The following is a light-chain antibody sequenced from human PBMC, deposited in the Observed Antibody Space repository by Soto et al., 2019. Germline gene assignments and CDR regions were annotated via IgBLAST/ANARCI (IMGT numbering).Light chain of an antibody. J-gene: IGLJ2*01. CDR1: SSDVGGYNY. CDR3: SSYTISSTVV. CDR2: DVS. Sequence: QAVLTQPASVSGSPGQSITISCTGTSSDVGGYNYVSWYQQHPGKAPKLMIYDVSNRPSGVSNRFSGSKSGNTASLTISGLQAEDEADYYCSSYTISSTVVFGGGTQLTV. V-gene: IGLV2-14*01.